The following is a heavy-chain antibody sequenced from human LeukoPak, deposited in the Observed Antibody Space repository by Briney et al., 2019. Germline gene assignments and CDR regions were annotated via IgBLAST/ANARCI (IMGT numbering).Heavy chain of an antibody. CDR1: GYTFTSYD. J-gene: IGHJ4*02. D-gene: IGHD1-26*01. Sequence: GASVKVSCKASGYTFTSYDINWVRQATGQGLEWMGWINLNSGSTGYAQNFQGRLTMTRDTSINTAYMELSTLRSEDTAVYYCARVTGSIDYWGQGTLVTVSS. CDR2: INLNSGST. V-gene: IGHV1-8*01. CDR3: ARVTGSIDY.